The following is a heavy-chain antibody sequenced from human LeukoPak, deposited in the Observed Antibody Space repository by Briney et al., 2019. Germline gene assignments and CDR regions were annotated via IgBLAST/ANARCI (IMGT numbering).Heavy chain of an antibody. CDR2: ISAYNGNT. Sequence: ASVKVSCKASGHTFTSYGISWVRQAPGQGLEWMGWISAYNGNTNYAQKLQGRVTMTTDTSTSTVYMELRSLRSVDTAVYYFAIDYSMIVVVSFDYGGQGTLVSVSS. J-gene: IGHJ4*02. D-gene: IGHD3-22*01. CDR3: AIDYSMIVVVSFDY. CDR1: GHTFTSYG. V-gene: IGHV1-18*01.